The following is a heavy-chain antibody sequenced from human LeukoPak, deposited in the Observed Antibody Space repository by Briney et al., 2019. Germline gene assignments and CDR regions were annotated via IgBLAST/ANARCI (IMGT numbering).Heavy chain of an antibody. V-gene: IGHV4-39*07. CDR2: IYYSGST. CDR3: ARVLAVTTAYYYMDV. CDR1: GGSISSSGYY. Sequence: SETLSLTCTVSGGSISSSGYYWVWIRQPLGKGREWIGRIYYSGSTYYNPSLKMRVTISVDTSKNQFSLKLSSVTAADTAVYYCARVLAVTTAYYYMDVWGKGTTVTVSS. D-gene: IGHD4-17*01. J-gene: IGHJ6*03.